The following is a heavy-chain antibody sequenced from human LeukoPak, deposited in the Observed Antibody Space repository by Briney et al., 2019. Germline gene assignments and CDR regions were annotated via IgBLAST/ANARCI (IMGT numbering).Heavy chain of an antibody. Sequence: SQTLSLTCAISGDSVSSSSVAWNWIRQSPPRGLEWLGRTYYRSKWYNDYAVSVNGRIAINPDTSKNQFSLKLSSVTAADTAVYYCARLYSSSFPLYWGQGTLVTVSS. D-gene: IGHD6-6*01. V-gene: IGHV6-1*01. CDR3: ARLYSSSFPLY. CDR1: GDSVSSSSVA. CDR2: TYYRSKWYN. J-gene: IGHJ4*02.